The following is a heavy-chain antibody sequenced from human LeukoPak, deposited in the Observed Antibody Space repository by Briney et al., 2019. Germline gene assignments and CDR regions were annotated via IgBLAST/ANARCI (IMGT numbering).Heavy chain of an antibody. CDR3: ATVGYSGYDYYFDF. V-gene: IGHV4-34*01. J-gene: IGHJ4*02. D-gene: IGHD5-12*01. CDR2: INHSGST. CDR1: GGSFSGYY. Sequence: SETLSLTCAVYGGSFSGYYWSWIRQPPGKGLEWIGEINHSGSTNYNPSLKSRVTISVDTSKNQFSLKLSSVTAADTAVYYCATVGYSGYDYYFDFWGQGTLVTVSS.